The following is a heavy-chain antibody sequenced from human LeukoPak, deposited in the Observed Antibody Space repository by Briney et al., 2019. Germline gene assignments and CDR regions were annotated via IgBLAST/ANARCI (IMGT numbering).Heavy chain of an antibody. Sequence: SVKVSCKASGGTFSSYTISWVRQAPGQGLEWMGRIIPILGIANYAQKFQGRVTITADKSTSTAYMELSSLRAEDTAVYYCARDIDIVVVPAAMGSWFDPWGQGTLVTVSS. CDR2: IIPILGIA. CDR1: GGTFSSYT. J-gene: IGHJ5*02. V-gene: IGHV1-69*04. CDR3: ARDIDIVVVPAAMGSWFDP. D-gene: IGHD2-2*01.